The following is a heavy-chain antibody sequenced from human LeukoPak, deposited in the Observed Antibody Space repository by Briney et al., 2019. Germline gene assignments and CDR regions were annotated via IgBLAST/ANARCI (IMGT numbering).Heavy chain of an antibody. Sequence: SETLSLTCTVSGGSISSGGYYWSWIRQPAGKGLEWIGRIYTSGNTNYNPSLKSRATISVDTSKNQFSLELSSVTAADTAVYYCARNNWFDPWGQGTLVTVSS. J-gene: IGHJ5*02. CDR1: GGSISSGGYY. V-gene: IGHV4-61*02. CDR3: ARNNWFDP. CDR2: IYTSGNT.